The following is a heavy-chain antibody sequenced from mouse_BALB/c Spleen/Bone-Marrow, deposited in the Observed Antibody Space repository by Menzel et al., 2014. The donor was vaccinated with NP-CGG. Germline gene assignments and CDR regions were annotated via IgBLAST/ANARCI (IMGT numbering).Heavy chain of an antibody. CDR1: GYTFTSYY. CDR2: INPSNGGT. CDR3: TRGYYGNYFDV. J-gene: IGHJ1*01. V-gene: IGHV1S81*02. Sequence: QLQLQQSGAGLVKPGASVQLSCKASGYTFTSYYMYWVKQRPGQGLEWIGEINPSNGGTNFNEKFKSKATLTVDKSSSTAYMQLSSLTSEDSAVYYCTRGYYGNYFDVWGAGTTVTVSS. D-gene: IGHD2-1*01.